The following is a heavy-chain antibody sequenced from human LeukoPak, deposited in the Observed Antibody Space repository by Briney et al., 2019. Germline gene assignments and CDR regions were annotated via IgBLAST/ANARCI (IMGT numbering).Heavy chain of an antibody. D-gene: IGHD5-12*01. CDR1: GFTFSDYY. Sequence: GGSLRPSCAASGFTFSDYYMSWIRQAPGKGLEWVSYISSSGSTIYYADSVKGRFTISRDNAKNSLYLQMNSLRAEDTAVYYCARDGYNDLDAFDIWGQGTMVTVSS. J-gene: IGHJ3*02. CDR2: ISSSGSTI. V-gene: IGHV3-11*01. CDR3: ARDGYNDLDAFDI.